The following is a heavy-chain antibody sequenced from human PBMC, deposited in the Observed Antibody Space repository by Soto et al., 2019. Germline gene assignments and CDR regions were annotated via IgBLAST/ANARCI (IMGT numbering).Heavy chain of an antibody. V-gene: IGHV5-51*01. CDR1: GYSFTSYW. J-gene: IGHJ6*02. CDR3: ARGTTLYYYYYGMDV. CDR2: IYPGDSDT. D-gene: IGHD4-17*01. Sequence: GESLKISCKGSGYSFTSYWIGWLRQMPGKGLEWMGIIYPGDSDTRYSPSFQGQVTISADKSISTAYLQWSSLKASDTAMYYCARGTTLYYYYYGMDVWGQGTTVTVSS.